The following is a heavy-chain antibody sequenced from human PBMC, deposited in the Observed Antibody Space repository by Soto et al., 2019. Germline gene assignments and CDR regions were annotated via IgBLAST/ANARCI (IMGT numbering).Heavy chain of an antibody. CDR2: ISSSGSIR. V-gene: IGHV3-48*03. CDR1: GFTYGAYE. D-gene: IGHD3-10*01. CDR3: ARELRTLDRGVTYSMDV. J-gene: IGHJ6*02. Sequence: PGGSLILSCAVSGFTYGAYEMNWVRQAPGKGLEWVAYISSSGSIRYYADSVQGRFTISRDNANNSLYLQMNSLRAEDTAVYYCARELRTLDRGVTYSMDVWGQWTTVTVSS.